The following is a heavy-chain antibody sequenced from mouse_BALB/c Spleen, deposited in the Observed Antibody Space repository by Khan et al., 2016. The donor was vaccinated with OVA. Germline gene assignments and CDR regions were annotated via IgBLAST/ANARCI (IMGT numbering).Heavy chain of an antibody. CDR3: ARIQGGDFDY. J-gene: IGHJ2*01. V-gene: IGHV3-2*02. CDR2: ISYSGNT. Sequence: EVQLQESGPGLVKPSQSLSLTCTVTGYSITSDYAWNWIRQFPGNKLEWMGYISYSGNTKYNPSLKSRISITRDTSKNQFFRQLNFVTIEDTATDYCARIQGGDFDYWGQGTTLTVSS. CDR1: GYSITSDYA. D-gene: IGHD3-2*02.